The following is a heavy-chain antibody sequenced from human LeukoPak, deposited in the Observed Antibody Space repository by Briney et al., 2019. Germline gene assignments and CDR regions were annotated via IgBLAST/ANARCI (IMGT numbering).Heavy chain of an antibody. CDR1: GYTLTELS. J-gene: IGHJ4*02. CDR3: ATDSSGWHRYFDY. CDR2: FDPEDGET. D-gene: IGHD6-19*01. V-gene: IGHV1-24*01. Sequence: GASVKVSCKVSGYTLTELSMHWVRQAPGKGLGWMGGFDPEDGETIYAQKFQGRVTMTEDTSTDTAYVELSSLRSEDTAVYYCATDSSGWHRYFDYWGQGTLVTVSS.